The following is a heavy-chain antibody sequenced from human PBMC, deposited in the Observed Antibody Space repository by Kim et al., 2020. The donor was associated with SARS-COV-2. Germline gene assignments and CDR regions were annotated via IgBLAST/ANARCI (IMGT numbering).Heavy chain of an antibody. Sequence: SGPTLVNPTQTLTLTCTFSGFSLSTSGMCVSWIRQSPGKALEWLARIDWDDDRYYNKSLKTRLTISKDTPKNQVVLIMTNMDPVDTATYYCARLRGTGTTRSQSYRYYMDVWGQGTMVTVSS. D-gene: IGHD1-7*01. V-gene: IGHV2-70*11. CDR3: ARLRGTGTTRSQSYRYYMDV. J-gene: IGHJ6*03. CDR2: IDWDDDR. CDR1: GFSLSTSGMC.